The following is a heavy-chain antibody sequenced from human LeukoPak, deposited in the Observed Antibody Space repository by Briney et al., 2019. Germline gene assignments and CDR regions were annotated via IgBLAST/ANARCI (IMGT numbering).Heavy chain of an antibody. CDR2: INPNSGGT. V-gene: IGHV1-2*02. CDR1: GYTFTGYY. Sequence: ASVKVSCKASGYTFTGYYMHWVRQAPGQGLEWMGWINPNSGGTNYAQKFQGRVTMTRDTSISTAYMELSSLRSEDTAVYYCARGDYYGSGSYYNGDAFDIWGQGTMVTVSS. CDR3: ARGDYYGSGSYYNGDAFDI. J-gene: IGHJ3*02. D-gene: IGHD3-10*01.